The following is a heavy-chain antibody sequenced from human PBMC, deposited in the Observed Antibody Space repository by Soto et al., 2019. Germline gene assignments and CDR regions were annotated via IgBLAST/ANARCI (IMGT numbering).Heavy chain of an antibody. Sequence: ASVKVSCKVSGYALTKLSMHWVRQAPGKGLEWKGGFDPEEGETIYAQKFQGRVIMTEDTSPDTAYMELCGLTSEDMAVYYCATSYKWNFGLTWLDPWGQGTLVTVSS. CDR2: FDPEEGET. J-gene: IGHJ5*02. CDR3: ATSYKWNFGLTWLDP. D-gene: IGHD1-7*01. CDR1: GYALTKLS. V-gene: IGHV1-24*01.